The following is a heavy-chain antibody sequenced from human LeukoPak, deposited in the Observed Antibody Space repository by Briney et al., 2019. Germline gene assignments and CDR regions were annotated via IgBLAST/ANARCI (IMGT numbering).Heavy chain of an antibody. V-gene: IGHV3-23*01. J-gene: IGHJ3*02. CDR1: GFTFSSYD. CDR2: ISGSGGST. CDR3: AKMVWQQLANDAFDI. Sequence: GGSLRLSCAASGFTFSSYDMSWVRQTPGKGLEWVSAISGSGGSTFYADSVKGRFTISRDNSKNTLYLQMNSLRAEDTAVYYCAKMVWQQLANDAFDIWGQGTMVTASS. D-gene: IGHD6-13*01.